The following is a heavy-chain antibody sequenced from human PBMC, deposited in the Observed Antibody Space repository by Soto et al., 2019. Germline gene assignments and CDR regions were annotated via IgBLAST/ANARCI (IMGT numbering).Heavy chain of an antibody. CDR3: VKTSIAVAASGWFDP. CDR1: GFTFSSYA. V-gene: IGHV3-64D*06. CDR2: ISSNGGST. Sequence: GGSLRLSCSASGFTFSSYAMRWVRQAPGKGLEYVSAISSNGGSTYYADSVKGRFTISRDNSKNTLYLQMSSLRAEDTAVYYCVKTSIAVAASGWFDPWGQGTLVTVSS. D-gene: IGHD6-19*01. J-gene: IGHJ5*02.